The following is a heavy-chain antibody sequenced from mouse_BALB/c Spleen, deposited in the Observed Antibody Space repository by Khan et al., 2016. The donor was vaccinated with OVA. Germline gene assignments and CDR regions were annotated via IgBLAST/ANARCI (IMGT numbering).Heavy chain of an antibody. D-gene: IGHD2-1*01. V-gene: IGHV14-3*02. CDR2: IDPPNDDS. J-gene: IGHJ3*01. CDR3: ATLYGNPFAF. Sequence: EVQLQESGAELVKPGASVKLSCSASGFNIKDTYIHWMKQRPEQGLEWIGRIDPPNDDSKYGPKFQAKATLTADTSSNTAYLQLSSLNSEDTAVYYFATLYGNPFAFWGQGTLVSVSA. CDR1: GFNIKDTY.